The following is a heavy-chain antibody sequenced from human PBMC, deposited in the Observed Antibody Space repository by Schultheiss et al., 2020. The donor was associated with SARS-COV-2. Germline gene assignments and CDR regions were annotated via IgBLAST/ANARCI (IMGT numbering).Heavy chain of an antibody. V-gene: IGHV3-49*03. CDR2: IRRKSYGGTT. J-gene: IGHJ4*02. Sequence: GGSLRLSCTASGFNFGDYTMSWFRQAPGKGPEWVGFIRRKSYGGTTEYAASVKGRFTISRDDSKSIAYLQMNSLKTEDTAVYYCTRRYCSGGSCYQFDYWGQGTLVTVSS. D-gene: IGHD2-15*01. CDR1: GFNFGDYT. CDR3: TRRYCSGGSCYQFDY.